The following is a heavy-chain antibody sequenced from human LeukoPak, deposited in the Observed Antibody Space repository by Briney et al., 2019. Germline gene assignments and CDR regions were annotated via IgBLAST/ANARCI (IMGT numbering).Heavy chain of an antibody. CDR2: IYYSGST. D-gene: IGHD4-17*01. V-gene: IGHV4-31*03. Sequence: PSETLSLTCTVSGGSISSGGYYWSWIRQHPGKGLEWIGYIYYSGSTYYNPSLKSRVTISVDTSKNQFSLKLSSVTAADTAVYYCARDGDSDFDYWGQGTLVTVSS. CDR1: GGSISSGGYY. J-gene: IGHJ4*02. CDR3: ARDGDSDFDY.